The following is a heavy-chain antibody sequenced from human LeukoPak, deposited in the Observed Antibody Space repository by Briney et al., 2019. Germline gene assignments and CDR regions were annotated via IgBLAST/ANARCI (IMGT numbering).Heavy chain of an antibody. CDR1: GFTFSNAW. V-gene: IGHV3-15*01. CDR3: TTDSERSGWPAGGY. D-gene: IGHD6-19*01. CDR2: IKSKTDGGTT. J-gene: IGHJ4*02. Sequence: GGSLRLSCAASGFTFSNAWMSWVRQAPGKGLEWVGRIKSKTDGGTTDYAAPVKGRFTISRDDSKNTLYLQMNSLKTEDTAVYYCTTDSERSGWPAGGYWGQGTPVTVSS.